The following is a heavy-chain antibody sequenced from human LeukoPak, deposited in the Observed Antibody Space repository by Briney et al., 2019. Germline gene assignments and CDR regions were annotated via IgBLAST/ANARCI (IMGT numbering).Heavy chain of an antibody. D-gene: IGHD1-26*01. CDR2: FDPEDGET. Sequence: ASVKVSCKVSGYTLTELSMHWVRQAPGKGLEWMGGFDPEDGETIYAQKFQGRVTMTEDTSTDTAYMELSSLRSEDTAVYYCARDGAYSGSYRAAFDIWGQGTMVTVSS. V-gene: IGHV1-24*01. CDR3: ARDGAYSGSYRAAFDI. CDR1: GYTLTELS. J-gene: IGHJ3*02.